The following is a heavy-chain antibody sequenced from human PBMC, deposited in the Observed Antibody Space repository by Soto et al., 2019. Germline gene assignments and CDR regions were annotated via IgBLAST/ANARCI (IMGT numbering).Heavy chain of an antibody. CDR2: VFYSGST. CDR1: GGSISSSSYY. Sequence: QLQLQESGPGLVKPSETLSLTCTVSGGSISSSSYYWGWIRQPPGKGLEWIGNVFYSGSTYYKSSLKSRVTISVDTSKNQFSLKLNSVTAADTAVYYCARLTHRSGYGYGYDLWGQGTLVTVSS. CDR3: ARLTHRSGYGYGYDL. V-gene: IGHV4-39*01. D-gene: IGHD5-18*01. J-gene: IGHJ4*02.